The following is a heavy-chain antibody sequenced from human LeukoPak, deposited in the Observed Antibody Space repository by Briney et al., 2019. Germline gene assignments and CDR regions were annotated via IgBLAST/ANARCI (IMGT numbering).Heavy chain of an antibody. CDR3: ARDRYVYSGSPEAFDI. CDR2: IYYSGST. V-gene: IGHV4-59*01. J-gene: IGHJ3*02. CDR1: GGSISSYY. Sequence: SETLSLTCTVSGGSISSYYWSWIRQPPGKGLEWSGYIYYSGSTNYNPSLKSRVTISVDTSKNQFSLKLSSVTAADTAVYYCARDRYVYSGSPEAFDIWGQGTMVTVSS. D-gene: IGHD1-26*01.